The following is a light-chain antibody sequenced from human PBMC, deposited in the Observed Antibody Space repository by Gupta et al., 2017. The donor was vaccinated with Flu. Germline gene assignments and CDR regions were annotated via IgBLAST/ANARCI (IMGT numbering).Light chain of an antibody. CDR2: AAS. V-gene: IGKV1-39*01. Sequence: DIELTQTPSSLSAPVGDTVTITCRASQTISTYLNWYHQRPGKAPKFLMYAASRLQNGVPPRFSGSGSGTDFTLTITSLQPEDVGVYYCQQSYVARPFTFGPGTKVDLK. J-gene: IGKJ3*01. CDR1: QTISTY. CDR3: QQSYVARPFT.